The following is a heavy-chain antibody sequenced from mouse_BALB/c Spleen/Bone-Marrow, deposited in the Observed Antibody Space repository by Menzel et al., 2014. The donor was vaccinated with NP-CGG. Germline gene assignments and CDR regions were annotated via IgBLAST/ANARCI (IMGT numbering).Heavy chain of an antibody. CDR2: IWAGGST. V-gene: IGHV2-9*02. D-gene: IGHD1-1*01. Sequence: QVQLQQSGPGLVAPSQSLSITCTVSGFSLTSYGVHWVRQPPGKGLEWLGVIWAGGSTNYNSALMSRLSISKDNSKSQVFLKMNSLRTDDTAMYYCARDNYGSRVFDYWGQGTTLTVSS. CDR3: ARDNYGSRVFDY. J-gene: IGHJ2*01. CDR1: GFSLTSYG.